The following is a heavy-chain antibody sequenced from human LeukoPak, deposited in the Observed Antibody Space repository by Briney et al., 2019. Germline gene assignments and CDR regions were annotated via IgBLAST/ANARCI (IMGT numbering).Heavy chain of an antibody. D-gene: IGHD4-17*01. V-gene: IGHV1-69*13. J-gene: IGHJ4*02. Sequence: GASVKVSCKASGGTFSSYAISWVRQAPGQGLEWMGGIIPIFGTANYAQKFQGRVTITADESTSTAYMELSSLRSEDTAVYYCARDQDYGDYVGDYFDYWGQGTLVTVSS. CDR1: GGTFSSYA. CDR3: ARDQDYGDYVGDYFDY. CDR2: IIPIFGTA.